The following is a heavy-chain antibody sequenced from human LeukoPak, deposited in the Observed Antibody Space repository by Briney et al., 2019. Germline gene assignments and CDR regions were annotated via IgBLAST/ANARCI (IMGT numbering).Heavy chain of an antibody. D-gene: IGHD6-19*01. CDR3: ARDNKGPYSSGWTNGAFDI. V-gene: IGHV1-46*01. CDR2: INPSGGST. J-gene: IGHJ3*02. CDR1: GYTFTSYY. Sequence: ASVKVSCKASGYTFTSYYTHWVRQAPGQGLEWMGIINPSGGSTSYAQKFQGRVTMTRDTSTSTVYMELSSLRSEDTAVYYCARDNKGPYSSGWTNGAFDIWGQGTMVTVSS.